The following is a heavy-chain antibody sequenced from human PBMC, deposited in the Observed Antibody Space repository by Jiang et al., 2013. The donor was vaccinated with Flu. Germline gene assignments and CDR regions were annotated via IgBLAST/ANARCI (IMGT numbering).Heavy chain of an antibody. V-gene: IGHV1-18*01. CDR1: GYTFTSYG. CDR2: ISAYNGNT. J-gene: IGHJ6*04. Sequence: EVKKPGASVKVSCKASGYTFTSYGISWVRQAPGQGLEWMGWISAYNGNTNYAQKLQGRVTMTTDTSTSTAYMELRSLRSDDTAVYYCARASCSGGSCYSFYGMDVWGKGTTVTVSS. D-gene: IGHD2-15*01. CDR3: ARASCSGGSCYSFYGMDV.